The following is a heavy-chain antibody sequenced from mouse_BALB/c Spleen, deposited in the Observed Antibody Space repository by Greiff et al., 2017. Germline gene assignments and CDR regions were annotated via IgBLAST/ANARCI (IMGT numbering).Heavy chain of an antibody. V-gene: IGHV5-6-5*01. CDR3: ARGDYYGYEDYYAMDY. CDR1: GFTFSSYA. J-gene: IGHJ4*01. D-gene: IGHD1-2*01. CDR2: ISSGGST. Sequence: DVQLVESGGGLVKPGGSLKLSCAASGFTFSSYAMSWVRQTPEKRLEWVASISSGGSTYYPDSVKGRFTISRDNARNILYLQMSSLRSEDTAMYYCARGDYYGYEDYYAMDYWGQGTSVTVSS.